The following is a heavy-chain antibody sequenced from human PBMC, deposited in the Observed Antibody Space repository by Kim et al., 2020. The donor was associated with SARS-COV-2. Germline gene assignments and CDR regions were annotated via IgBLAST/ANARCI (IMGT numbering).Heavy chain of an antibody. V-gene: IGHV3-74*01. CDR2: IKSDGSRT. Sequence: GGSLRLSCAASEFAFSSYWMHWVRQVPGKGLVWLSRIKSDGSRTTYVDSVKGRFTISRDNAKNTLFLQMDSLRGEYTAVYYCARQSAALGALDIWGRGTLVIVSS. CDR1: EFAFSSYW. CDR3: ARQSAALGALDI. J-gene: IGHJ3*02. D-gene: IGHD3-16*01.